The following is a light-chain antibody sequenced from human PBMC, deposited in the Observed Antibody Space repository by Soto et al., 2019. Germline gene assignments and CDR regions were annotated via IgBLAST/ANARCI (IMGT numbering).Light chain of an antibody. CDR1: QSIRSSY. CDR2: GAS. J-gene: IGKJ2*01. V-gene: IGKV3-20*01. Sequence: EIVLTQSPGTLSLSPGERATLSCRASQSIRSSYLAWYQQKPGQAPRLLIHGASSRATGIPDRFSGSGSGTDFTLTISRLEPEDCAVYYCQRYAYSPPAYTFGQGTKLEIK. CDR3: QRYAYSPPAYT.